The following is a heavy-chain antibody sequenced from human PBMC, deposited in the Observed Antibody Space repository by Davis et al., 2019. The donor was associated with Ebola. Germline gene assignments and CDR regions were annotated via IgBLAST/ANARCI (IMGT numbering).Heavy chain of an antibody. CDR1: GFTFSSHW. V-gene: IGHV3-74*01. Sequence: HTGGSLRLSCAASGFTFSSHWMHWVRQAPGKGLVWVSRINGDGSRTNYADSAKGRLTISRDKSENTLYLQMNSLRAEDTAVYYCARDWVVRGGRVYYGMDVWGQGTTVTVSS. CDR2: INGDGSRT. CDR3: ARDWVVRGGRVYYGMDV. J-gene: IGHJ6*02. D-gene: IGHD3-10*01.